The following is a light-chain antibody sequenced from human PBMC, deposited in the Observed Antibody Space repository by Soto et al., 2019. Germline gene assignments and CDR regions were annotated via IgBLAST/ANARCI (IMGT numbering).Light chain of an antibody. CDR2: GAS. Sequence: IVFTQSPATLSVSPGGGATLSCRASQSVSSKLAWYQQKPGQAPRLLIYGASTRATGIPARFSGSGSGTEFTLIISSLQSEDSAVYYCQQYNSWLWTFGQGTKVDIK. V-gene: IGKV3-15*01. J-gene: IGKJ1*01. CDR3: QQYNSWLWT. CDR1: QSVSSK.